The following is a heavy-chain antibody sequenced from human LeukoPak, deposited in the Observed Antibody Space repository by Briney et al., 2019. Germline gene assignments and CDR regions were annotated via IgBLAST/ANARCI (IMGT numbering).Heavy chain of an antibody. V-gene: IGHV3-23*01. J-gene: IGHJ4*02. CDR2: ISGSGGST. CDR1: GFTFSSYA. Sequence: GGSLRLSCAASGFTFSSYAMSWVRQAPGKGLEWVSAISGSGGSTYYADSVKGRFTISRDNAKNSLYLQMNSLRAEDTAVYYCASNLVGYYDSSGYSDYWGQGTLVTVSS. D-gene: IGHD3-22*01. CDR3: ASNLVGYYDSSGYSDY.